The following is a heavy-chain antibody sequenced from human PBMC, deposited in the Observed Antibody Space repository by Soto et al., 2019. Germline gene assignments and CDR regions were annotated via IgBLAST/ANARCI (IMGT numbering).Heavy chain of an antibody. J-gene: IGHJ4*02. CDR1: GFTFSSYG. D-gene: IGHD2-8*01. Sequence: PGGSLRLSCAASGFTFSSYGMHWVRQAPGKGLEWVAVIWYDGSNKYYADSVKGRFTISRDNSKNTLYLQMNSLRAEDTAVYYWARDVLTGVYGQCLDYHGQRTPVT. CDR3: ARDVLTGVYGQCLDY. CDR2: IWYDGSNK. V-gene: IGHV3-33*01.